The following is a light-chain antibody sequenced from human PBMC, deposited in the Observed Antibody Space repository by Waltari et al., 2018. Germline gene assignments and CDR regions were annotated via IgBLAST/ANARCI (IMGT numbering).Light chain of an antibody. CDR3: CSWSTSGSWM. J-gene: IGLJ3*02. Sequence: QSALTQPASVSGSPGQSITIPCTGTSSNIGDYNLVSWFHHHPGHVPELGMYYVNKRPSGISDRFSGSKSGNTASLTISALQADDEADYYCCSWSTSGSWMFGGGTKVTVL. V-gene: IGLV2-23*02. CDR2: YVN. CDR1: SSNIGDYNL.